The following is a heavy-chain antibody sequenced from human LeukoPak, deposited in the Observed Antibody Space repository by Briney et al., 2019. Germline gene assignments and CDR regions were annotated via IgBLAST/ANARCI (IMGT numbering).Heavy chain of an antibody. CDR1: GGSFSGYY. Sequence: SETLSLTCAVYGGSFSGYYWSWIRQPPGKGLEWIGEINHSGSTNYNPSLKSRVTISVDTSKNQFSLKLSSVTAADTAVNYCARGVVRVKFDYWGQGTLVTVSS. CDR3: ARGVVRVKFDY. J-gene: IGHJ4*02. D-gene: IGHD3-10*01. CDR2: INHSGST. V-gene: IGHV4-34*01.